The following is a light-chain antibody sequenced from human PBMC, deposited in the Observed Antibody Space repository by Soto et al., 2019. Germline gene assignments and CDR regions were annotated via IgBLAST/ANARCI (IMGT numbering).Light chain of an antibody. CDR2: GAY. V-gene: IGKV3-20*01. J-gene: IGKJ1*01. CDR3: HQYGTT. CDR1: QSVTSSY. Sequence: EIVLTQSPGTLSLSPGERASLSCRASQSVTSSYLAWYQQKPDQAPGLLIFGAYNRAAGIPDRFSGSGSGTDFTLTISRLEPEDFAVYYCHQYGTTFGQGTKVEIK.